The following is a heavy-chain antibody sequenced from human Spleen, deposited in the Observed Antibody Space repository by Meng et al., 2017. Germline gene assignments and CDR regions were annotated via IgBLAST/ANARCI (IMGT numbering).Heavy chain of an antibody. J-gene: IGHJ4*02. CDR2: IKQDGGEK. CDR1: GFTFSNYW. V-gene: IGHV3-7*01. D-gene: IGHD1-14*01. CDR3: AGGRIIH. Sequence: GGSLRLSCAASGFTFSNYWMNWVRQAPGKGLEWVANIKQDGGEKQCVDSVRGRFTISRDNAKHSLSLQMNSLRAEDTAVYYCAGGRIIHWGQGTLVTVSS.